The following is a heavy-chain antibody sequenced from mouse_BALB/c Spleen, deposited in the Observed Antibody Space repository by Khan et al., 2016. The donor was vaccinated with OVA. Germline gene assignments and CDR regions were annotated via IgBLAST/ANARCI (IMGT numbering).Heavy chain of an antibody. CDR1: GFTFSSYS. Sequence: EVELVESGGDLVKPGGSLKLSCAASGFTFSSYSMSWVRQTPDKRLEWVASISSGGDYTYYPDSVTGRFTISRATAKNTLFLQMSDLKSEDTAMYCWADHLTGSLAYWGQGTRVTGAA. D-gene: IGHD4-1*01. J-gene: IGHJ3*01. CDR2: ISSGGDYT. CDR3: ADHLTGSLAY. V-gene: IGHV5-6*01.